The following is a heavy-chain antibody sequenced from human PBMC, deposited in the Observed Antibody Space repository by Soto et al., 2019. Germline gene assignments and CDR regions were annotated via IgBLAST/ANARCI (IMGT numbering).Heavy chain of an antibody. CDR1: GGSFSGYY. D-gene: IGHD1-26*01. Sequence: QVQLQQWGAGLLKPSETLSLTCAVYGGSFSGYYWSWIRQPPGKGLEWIGEINHSGSTNYNPSLKSRVTISVDTSKNPFSLKLSSVTAADTAVYYCATVGATRGIDYWGQGTLVTVSS. CDR2: INHSGST. CDR3: ATVGATRGIDY. J-gene: IGHJ4*02. V-gene: IGHV4-34*01.